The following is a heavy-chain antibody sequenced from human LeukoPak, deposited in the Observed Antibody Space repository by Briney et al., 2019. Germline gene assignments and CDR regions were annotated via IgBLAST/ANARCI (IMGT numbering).Heavy chain of an antibody. Sequence: GGSLRLSCAASGFTVSSNYMSWVRQPPGKGLEWISVIYSGASTYYADSVNGRFTISRDNSKNTLYLQMNSLRAEDTAVYYCARGQYSSSSVYYYYYHMDVWGKGTTVTVSS. CDR2: IYSGAST. CDR3: ARGQYSSSSVYYYYYHMDV. V-gene: IGHV3-53*01. D-gene: IGHD6-6*01. J-gene: IGHJ6*03. CDR1: GFTVSSNY.